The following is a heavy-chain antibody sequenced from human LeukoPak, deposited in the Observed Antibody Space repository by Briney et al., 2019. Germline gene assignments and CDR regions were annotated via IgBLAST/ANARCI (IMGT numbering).Heavy chain of an antibody. V-gene: IGHV3-15*01. Sequence: GGSLRLSCAASGFTITNAWMSWVRQAPGEGLEWVGRIKSKTDGGTIDYAAPVKGRFTISKDDSKNTLYLQMNSLKTEDTAVYYCTTVASPAYFDYWGQGTLVTVSS. CDR2: IKSKTDGGTI. J-gene: IGHJ4*02. CDR3: TTVASPAYFDY. CDR1: GFTITNAW.